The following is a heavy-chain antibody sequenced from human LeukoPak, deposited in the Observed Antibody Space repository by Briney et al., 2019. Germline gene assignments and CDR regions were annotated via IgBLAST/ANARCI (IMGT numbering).Heavy chain of an antibody. CDR3: GSTRVGPAHFDY. J-gene: IGHJ4*02. Sequence: GSLRLSCAASGFTFSSYWMHWVRQAPGKGLVWVSRINSDGSTTTYADSVKGRFTISRDNAKNTLYLQMNSLRAEDTAVYYCGSTRVGPAHFDYWGQGTLVTVSS. CDR2: INSDGSTT. D-gene: IGHD1-26*01. V-gene: IGHV3-74*01. CDR1: GFTFSSYW.